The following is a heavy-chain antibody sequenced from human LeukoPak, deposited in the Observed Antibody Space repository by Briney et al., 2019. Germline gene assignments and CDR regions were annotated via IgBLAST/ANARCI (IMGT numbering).Heavy chain of an antibody. CDR2: VYYSGSI. J-gene: IGHJ4*02. Sequence: SDTLSLTCGVSGYSIRSDNWWGWIRQPPGKGLEWIGYVYYSGSIYSNPSLKSRVTMPVDASRNQFSLKLTSVTPEDTAVYYCARKRSRITYFDDWGQGTLVTVSS. V-gene: IGHV4-28*05. CDR1: GYSIRSDNW. CDR3: ARKRSRITYFDD. D-gene: IGHD2-2*01.